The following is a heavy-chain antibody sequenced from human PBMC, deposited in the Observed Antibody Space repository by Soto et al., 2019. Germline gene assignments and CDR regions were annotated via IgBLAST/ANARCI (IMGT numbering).Heavy chain of an antibody. D-gene: IGHD6-13*01. J-gene: IGHJ4*02. CDR2: MNPNSGNT. Sequence: ASVKVSCTESVYTFTIYDINWVRQATGQGLEWMGWMNPNSGNTGYAQKFQGRVTMTRNTSISTAYMELSSLRSEDTAVYYCAREAAAGLVYWGQGTLVTVSS. CDR3: AREAAAGLVY. V-gene: IGHV1-8*01. CDR1: VYTFTIYD.